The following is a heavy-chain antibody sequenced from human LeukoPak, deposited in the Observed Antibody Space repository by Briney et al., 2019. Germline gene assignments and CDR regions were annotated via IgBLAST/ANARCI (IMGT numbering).Heavy chain of an antibody. Sequence: SETLTLTCTVSGVSISSNYWSWIRQPPGKGLEWNGLEWIGYIHANGDTNYNPSLNRRVTMSLDSSRRHLSLNLSSLTAADTAVYFCAGYDHSNYLAYWGQGILVTVSS. J-gene: IGHJ4*02. CDR1: GVSISSNY. CDR3: AGYDHSNYLAY. CDR2: IHANGDT. D-gene: IGHD4-11*01. V-gene: IGHV4-4*08.